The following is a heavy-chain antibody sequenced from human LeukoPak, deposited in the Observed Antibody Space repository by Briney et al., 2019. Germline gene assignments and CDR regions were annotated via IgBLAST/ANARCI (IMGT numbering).Heavy chain of an antibody. CDR3: AKKEAMIRGVPYYYDF. Sequence: PGGSLRLSCSASGFTFSSYVMTWVRQAPGQGLEWVSAISGSGDDTYCADSVKGRFTISRDNSKNTLYLQMNSLRAEDTAVYYCAKKEAMIRGVPYYYDFWGQGTLVTVSS. J-gene: IGHJ4*02. CDR1: GFTFSSYV. V-gene: IGHV3-23*01. D-gene: IGHD3-10*01. CDR2: ISGSGDDT.